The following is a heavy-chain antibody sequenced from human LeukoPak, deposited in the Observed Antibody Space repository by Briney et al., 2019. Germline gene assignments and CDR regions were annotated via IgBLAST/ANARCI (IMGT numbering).Heavy chain of an antibody. V-gene: IGHV4-4*07. CDR2: IYTSGST. D-gene: IGHD1-26*01. J-gene: IGHJ4*02. Sequence: SETLSLTCTVSGGSISSYYWSWIRQPAGKGLEWIGRIYTSGSTNYNASLKSRVSMSVDTSKNQFSLKLSSVTAADTAVFYCARENSGSYREFDYWDQGTLVTVSS. CDR3: ARENSGSYREFDY. CDR1: GGSISSYY.